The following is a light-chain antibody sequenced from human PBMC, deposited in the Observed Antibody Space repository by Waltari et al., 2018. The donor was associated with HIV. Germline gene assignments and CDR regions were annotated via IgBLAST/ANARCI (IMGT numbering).Light chain of an antibody. CDR1: QSLLHSTGYNY. CDR3: MQALQTVYT. J-gene: IGKJ2*01. CDR2: LGS. V-gene: IGKV2-28*01. Sequence: DIVMTQSPLSLPVTPGEPASISCRSSQSLLHSTGYNYLDWYLQKPGQSPQLLIYLGSNRASGVPDRFSCSGSGTDFTLKISRVEAEDVGVYYCMQALQTVYTFGQGTKLEIK.